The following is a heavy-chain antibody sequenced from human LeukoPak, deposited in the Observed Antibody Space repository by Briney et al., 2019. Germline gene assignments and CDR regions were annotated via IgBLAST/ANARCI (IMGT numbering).Heavy chain of an antibody. CDR1: GFTFSSYA. V-gene: IGHV3-23*01. CDR2: ISGSGGST. CDR3: AKESGRDGYNHPWDY. Sequence: PGGSLRLSCAASGFTFSSYAMSWVRQAPGKGLEWVSAISGSGGSTYYADSVKGRFTISRDNSKNTLYLQMSSLRAEDTAVYYCAKESGRDGYNHPWDYWGQGTLVTVSS. J-gene: IGHJ4*02. D-gene: IGHD5-24*01.